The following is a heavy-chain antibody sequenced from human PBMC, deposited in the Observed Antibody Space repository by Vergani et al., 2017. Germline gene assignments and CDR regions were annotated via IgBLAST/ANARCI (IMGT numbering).Heavy chain of an antibody. CDR3: ARVGEFRLPGWPGDVDY. J-gene: IGHJ4*02. CDR1: GGSISSGGYS. CDR2: IYHSGST. Sequence: QLQLQESGSGLVKPSQTLSLTCAVSGGSISSGGYSWSWIRQPPGKGLEWIGYIYHSGSTYYNPSLKSRVTIAVDRSKNQVSLKLSSVTAADTAVYYCARVGEFRLPGWPGDVDYWGQGTLVTVSS. V-gene: IGHV4-30-2*01. D-gene: IGHD3-10*01.